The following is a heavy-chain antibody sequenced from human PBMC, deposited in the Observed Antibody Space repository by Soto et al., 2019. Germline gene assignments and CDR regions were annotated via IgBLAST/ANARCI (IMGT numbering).Heavy chain of an antibody. V-gene: IGHV4-30-4*01. J-gene: IGHJ6*02. Sequence: PSETLSLTCTVSGGSISSGDYYWSWIRQPPGKGLEWIGYIYYSGSTYYNPSLKSRVTISVDTSKNQFSLKLSSVTAADTAVYYCARVGVVVVPAAMDKPYYYYGMDVWGQGTTVTVSS. CDR1: GGSISSGDYY. D-gene: IGHD2-2*01. CDR3: ARVGVVVVPAAMDKPYYYYGMDV. CDR2: IYYSGST.